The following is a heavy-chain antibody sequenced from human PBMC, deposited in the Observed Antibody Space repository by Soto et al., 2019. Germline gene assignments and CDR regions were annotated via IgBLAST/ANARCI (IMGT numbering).Heavy chain of an antibody. Sequence: PGGSLRLSCAASGFTFSSYAMNWVRQAPGKGPEWVSHISVTGGTYYADSVKGRFTISRDNSKNTLFLQMNSLRAEDTAVYYCAKSLDTATSFDYWGQRTPVTVSS. CDR2: ISVTGGT. J-gene: IGHJ4*02. V-gene: IGHV3-23*01. CDR1: GFTFSSYA. CDR3: AKSLDTATSFDY.